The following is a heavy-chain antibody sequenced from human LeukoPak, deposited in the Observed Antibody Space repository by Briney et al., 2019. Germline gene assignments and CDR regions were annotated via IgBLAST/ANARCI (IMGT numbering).Heavy chain of an antibody. Sequence: ASVKVSCKASGYSFTSYGITWVRQAPGQGLEWMGWISGYNGNTKYGQKFQGRVTMTTDTSTSTAYMELRSLRSDDTAVYYCARDYGDYPSYWGQGTLVTVSS. D-gene: IGHD4-17*01. CDR1: GYSFTSYG. V-gene: IGHV1-18*01. CDR3: ARDYGDYPSY. J-gene: IGHJ4*02. CDR2: ISGYNGNT.